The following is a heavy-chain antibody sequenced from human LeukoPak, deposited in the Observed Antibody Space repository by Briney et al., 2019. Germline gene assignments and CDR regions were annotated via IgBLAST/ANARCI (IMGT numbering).Heavy chain of an antibody. CDR2: INPSGGST. CDR1: GYTFTSYD. J-gene: IGHJ6*03. CDR3: ARDRGSGRNYYYMDV. D-gene: IGHD3-10*01. Sequence: ASVKVSCKASGYTFTSYDINWVRQATGQGLEWMGIINPSGGSTSYAQKFQGRVTMTRDTSTSTVYMELSSLRSEDTAVYYCARDRGSGRNYYYMDVWGKETTVTISS. V-gene: IGHV1-46*01.